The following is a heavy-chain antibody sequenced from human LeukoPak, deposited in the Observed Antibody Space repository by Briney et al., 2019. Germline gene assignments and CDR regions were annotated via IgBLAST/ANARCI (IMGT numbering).Heavy chain of an antibody. CDR1: GFTFTTYW. J-gene: IGHJ3*01. D-gene: IGHD5-18*01. CDR3: ARDAVDTANAV. CDR2: INSDGSIT. Sequence: GGSLRLSCAASGFTFTTYWMHWVRQAPGKGLVWVSHINSDGSITSYADSVKGRFTISRDNAKNTLYLQMNSLRAEDTAVYYCARDAVDTANAVWGQGTMVTVSS. V-gene: IGHV3-74*01.